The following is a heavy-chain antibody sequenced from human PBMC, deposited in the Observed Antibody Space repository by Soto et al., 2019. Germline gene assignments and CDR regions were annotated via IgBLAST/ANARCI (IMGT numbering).Heavy chain of an antibody. CDR3: AREMTIFGVAPGGGVDV. CDR1: GGSLNTFDFC. CDR2: IYQSGRT. D-gene: IGHD3-3*01. J-gene: IGHJ6*02. Sequence: SETLSLTCVVSGGSLNTFDFCWSWIRQPPGRGLEWIGSIYQSGRTYYIPSLKSRVTMSLEKSKNQFSLKINSVVAADTAIYYCAREMTIFGVAPGGGVDVWGQGTTVTVSS. V-gene: IGHV4-30-2*01.